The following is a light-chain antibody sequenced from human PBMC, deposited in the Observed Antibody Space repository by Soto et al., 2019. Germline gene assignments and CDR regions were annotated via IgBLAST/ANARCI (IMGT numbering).Light chain of an antibody. J-gene: IGKJ2*01. Sequence: DIQMTQSPSSLSASVGDRVTITCRASQGISNYLAWYQQKPGKVPKLLIYSASTLHSGIPARFSGSGSGTDFTLTISSLEPEDVATYYCQHYNNSPYTFGQGTKLEI. CDR3: QHYNNSPYT. CDR1: QGISNY. V-gene: IGKV1-27*01. CDR2: SAS.